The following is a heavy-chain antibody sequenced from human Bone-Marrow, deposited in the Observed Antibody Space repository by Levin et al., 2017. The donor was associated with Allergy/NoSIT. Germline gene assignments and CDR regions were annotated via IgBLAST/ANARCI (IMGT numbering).Heavy chain of an antibody. V-gene: IGHV1-2*07. Sequence: ASVKVSCKASGYTFTDNYMHWVRQAPGRGLEWMGWINPDTDGTKYAHRFQGRVTMTRDMSLSTASMELSRLTSDDTAVYYCARGGDYGTLDYWAQGTLVTVSS. CDR3: ARGGDYGTLDY. CDR1: GYTFTDNY. CDR2: INPDTDGT. D-gene: IGHD3-16*01. J-gene: IGHJ4*02.